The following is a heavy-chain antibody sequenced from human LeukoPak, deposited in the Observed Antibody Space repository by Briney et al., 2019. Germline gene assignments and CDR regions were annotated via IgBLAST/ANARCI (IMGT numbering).Heavy chain of an antibody. D-gene: IGHD1-7*01. CDR1: GGSISSGDYY. V-gene: IGHV4-30-4*08. CDR3: ARARITGTTPFDY. J-gene: IGHJ4*02. CDR2: IYYSGST. Sequence: SETLSLTCTVSGGSISSGDYYWSWIRQPPGKGLEWLGYIYYSGSTYYNPSLKGRVTISVDTSKNQFSLKLSSVTAADTAVYYCARARITGTTPFDYWGQGTLVTVSS.